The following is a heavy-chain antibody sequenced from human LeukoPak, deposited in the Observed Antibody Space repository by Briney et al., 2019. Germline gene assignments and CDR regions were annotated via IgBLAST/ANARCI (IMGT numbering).Heavy chain of an antibody. CDR2: INPIGDDT. CDR1: GYTFNNYY. D-gene: IGHD3/OR15-3a*01. V-gene: IGHV1-46*02. J-gene: IGHJ5*02. Sequence: ASVKVSCKAYGYTFNNYYMHWVRQAPGQGLEWMGIINPIGDDTTFAQKFQGRVTMTTDTSTSTVYMELSSLRSDGTAIYYCARESRGTSFDPWGQGTLVTVSS. CDR3: ARESRGTSFDP.